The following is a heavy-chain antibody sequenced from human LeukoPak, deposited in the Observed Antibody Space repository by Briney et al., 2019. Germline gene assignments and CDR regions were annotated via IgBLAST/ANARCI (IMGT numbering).Heavy chain of an antibody. V-gene: IGHV4-59*01. Sequence: PSETLSLTCAVYGGSFSGYYWSWIRQPPGKGLEWIGYIYYSGSTNYNPSLKSRVTISVDTSKNQFSLKLSSVTAADTAVYYCARDRYAFDIWGQGTMVTVSS. CDR2: IYYSGST. J-gene: IGHJ3*02. D-gene: IGHD1-1*01. CDR3: ARDRYAFDI. CDR1: GGSFSGYY.